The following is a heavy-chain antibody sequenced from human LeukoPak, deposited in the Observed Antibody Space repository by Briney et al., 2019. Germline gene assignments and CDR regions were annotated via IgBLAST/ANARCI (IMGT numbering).Heavy chain of an antibody. CDR1: GFTFSSYA. V-gene: IGHV3-23*01. CDR2: ISGSGGST. Sequence: GGSLRLSCAASGFTFSSYAMSWVRLAPGKGLEWVSAISGSGGSTYYADSVKGRFTISRDNSKNTLYLQMNSLRAEDTAVYYCAKDQYVTMIVVVMHDAFDIWGQGTMVTVSS. D-gene: IGHD3-22*01. CDR3: AKDQYVTMIVVVMHDAFDI. J-gene: IGHJ3*02.